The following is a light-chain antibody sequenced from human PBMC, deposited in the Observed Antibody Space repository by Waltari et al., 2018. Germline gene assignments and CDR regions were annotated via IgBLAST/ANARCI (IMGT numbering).Light chain of an antibody. Sequence: TIPCTGGSNNFGNYYLISWYQQHPGKAPKLVIFEGSKRPSGVSDRFSGSHSDNSASLTISGLQAEDEADYYCCSYGGRTTIFGGGTRLTVL. CDR2: EGS. CDR3: CSYGGRTTI. CDR1: SNNFGNYYL. V-gene: IGLV2-23*01. J-gene: IGLJ2*01.